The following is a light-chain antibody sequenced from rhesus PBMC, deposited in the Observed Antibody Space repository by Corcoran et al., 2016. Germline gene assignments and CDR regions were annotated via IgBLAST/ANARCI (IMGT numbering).Light chain of an antibody. Sequence: DIVMTQTPLSLPVTPGEPASISCRSSQSLLHSNGNTYLYWYLQKPGQPPRVLIYRVSNQFSGVPDRVSGSGSGTDFTLKISRVEAEDVGVYYCMQALQTPTFGGGTKVEIK. CDR3: MQALQTPT. J-gene: IGKJ4*01. V-gene: IGKV2-73*01. CDR2: RVS. CDR1: QSLLHSNGNTY.